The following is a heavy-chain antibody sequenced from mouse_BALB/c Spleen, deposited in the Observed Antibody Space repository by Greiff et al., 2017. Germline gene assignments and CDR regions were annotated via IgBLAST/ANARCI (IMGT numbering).Heavy chain of an antibody. J-gene: IGHJ1*01. D-gene: IGHD2-1*01. CDR3: ARDGNYGGWYFDV. Sequence: VQLQQSGAELVKPGASVKLSFTASGFNIKDTYMHWVKQRPEQGLEWIGRIDPANGNTKYDPKFQGKATITADTSSNTAYLQLSSLTSEDTAVYYCARDGNYGGWYFDVWGAGTTVTVSS. V-gene: IGHV14-3*02. CDR2: IDPANGNT. CDR1: GFNIKDTY.